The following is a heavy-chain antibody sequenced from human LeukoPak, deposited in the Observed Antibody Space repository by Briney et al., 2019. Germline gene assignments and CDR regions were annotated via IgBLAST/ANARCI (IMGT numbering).Heavy chain of an antibody. V-gene: IGHV3-30*03. CDR2: ISYDGSNK. J-gene: IGHJ4*02. CDR1: GFTFSSYG. CDR3: ALVGELLKIFDY. D-gene: IGHD3-10*01. Sequence: GRSLRLSCAASGFTFSSYGMHWVRQAPGKGLEWVAVISYDGSNKYYADSVKGRFTISRGNSKNTRYLQMNSLRAEDTAVYYCALVGELLKIFDYWGQGTLVTAS.